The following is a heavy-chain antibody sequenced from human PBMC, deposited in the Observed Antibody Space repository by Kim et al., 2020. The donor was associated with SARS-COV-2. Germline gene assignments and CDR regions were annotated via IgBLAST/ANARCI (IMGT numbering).Heavy chain of an antibody. CDR3: ARASCSSTSCYDYYYYYGMDV. J-gene: IGHJ6*02. CDR2: ISYDGSNK. D-gene: IGHD2-2*01. V-gene: IGHV3-30*04. Sequence: GGSLRLSCAASGFTFSSYAMHWVRQAPGKGLEWVAVISYDGSNKYYADSVKGRFTISRDNSKNTLYLQMNSLRAEDTAVYYCARASCSSTSCYDYYYYYGMDVWGQGTTVTVSS. CDR1: GFTFSSYA.